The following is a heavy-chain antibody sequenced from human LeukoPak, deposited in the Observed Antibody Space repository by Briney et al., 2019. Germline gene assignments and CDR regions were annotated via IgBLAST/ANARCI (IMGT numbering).Heavy chain of an antibody. CDR2: IYPGDSDT. V-gene: IGHV5-51*01. CDR1: GYSFTSYW. D-gene: IGHD5-24*01. CDR3: ARRIGMATTPFDY. J-gene: IGHJ4*02. Sequence: HGESLKISCKGSGYSFTSYWIGWVRQMPGKGLEWMGIIYPGDSDTRYSPSFQGQVTISADKSISTAYLQWSSLKASVTAMYYCARRIGMATTPFDYWGQGTLVTVSS.